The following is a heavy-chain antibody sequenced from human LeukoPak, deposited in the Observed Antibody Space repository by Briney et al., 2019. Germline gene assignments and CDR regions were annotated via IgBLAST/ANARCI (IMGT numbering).Heavy chain of an antibody. CDR3: ARALAGAFDI. CDR2: IYYSGST. CDR1: GGSISSSSYY. V-gene: IGHV4-39*07. J-gene: IGHJ3*02. Sequence: SETLSLTCTVSGGSISSSSYYWGWIRQPPGTGLEWIGSIYYSGSTYYNPSLKSRVTISVDTSKNQFSLKLSSVTAADTAVYYCARALAGAFDIWGQGTMVTVSS.